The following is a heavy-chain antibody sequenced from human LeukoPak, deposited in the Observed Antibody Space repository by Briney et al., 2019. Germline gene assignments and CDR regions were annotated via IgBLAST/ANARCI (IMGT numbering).Heavy chain of an antibody. J-gene: IGHJ4*02. CDR2: IKQDGSEK. Sequence: GGSLRLSCAASGFTFSGSAVPWVRQAPGKGLEWVANIKQDGSEKNYLDSVKGRFTISRDNAKNSLYLQMNSLRAEDTAVYYCARQRYHDSWGQGTLVTVSS. CDR1: GFTFSGSA. V-gene: IGHV3-7*01. CDR3: ARQRYHDS. D-gene: IGHD2-2*01.